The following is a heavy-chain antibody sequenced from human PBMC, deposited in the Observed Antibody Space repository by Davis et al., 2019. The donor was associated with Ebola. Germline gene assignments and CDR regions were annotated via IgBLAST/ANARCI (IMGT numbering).Heavy chain of an antibody. V-gene: IGHV4-4*07. CDR1: GGSISSYY. D-gene: IGHD2-15*01. J-gene: IGHJ6*02. Sequence: PSETLSLTCTVSGGSISSYYWSWIRQPAGKGLEWIGHIYTSGSTNYNPSLKSRVTISVDTSKNQFSLKLSSVTAADTAVYYCAKSGGSSYYYYGMDVWGQGTTVTVSS. CDR3: AKSGGSSYYYYGMDV. CDR2: IYTSGST.